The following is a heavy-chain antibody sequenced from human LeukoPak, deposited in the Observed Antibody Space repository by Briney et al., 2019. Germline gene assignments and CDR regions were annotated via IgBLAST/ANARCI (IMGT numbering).Heavy chain of an antibody. J-gene: IGHJ6*03. CDR2: IHYSGST. CDR3: ARASVTYYYYYMDV. Sequence: PSETLSLTCTVSGGSISSYYWSWIRQPPGKGLEWIGYIHYSGSTNYNPSLKSRVTISVDTSKNQFSLKLSSVTAADTAVYYRARASVTYYYYYMDVWGKGTTVTVSS. D-gene: IGHD4-11*01. CDR1: GGSISSYY. V-gene: IGHV4-59*01.